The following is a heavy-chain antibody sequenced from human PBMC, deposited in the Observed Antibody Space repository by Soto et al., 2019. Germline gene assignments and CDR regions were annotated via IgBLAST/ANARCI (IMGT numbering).Heavy chain of an antibody. V-gene: IGHV3-23*01. Sequence: PGGSLRLSCVGSGFTFSMFAMSWVRQAPGKGLEWISSISGSGGSTYYADSVKGRFTVSRDNSKTTVFLQMNSLRTEDTAVYFCAKEGNFWSGTEGFDSWGQGSPVTVSS. CDR2: ISGSGGST. CDR1: GFTFSMFA. J-gene: IGHJ5*01. D-gene: IGHD3-3*01. CDR3: AKEGNFWSGTEGFDS.